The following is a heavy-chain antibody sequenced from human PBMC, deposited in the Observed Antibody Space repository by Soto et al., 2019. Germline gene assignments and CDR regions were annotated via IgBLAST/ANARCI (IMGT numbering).Heavy chain of an antibody. CDR3: TTEAIYDFWSGYYYYYYMDV. D-gene: IGHD3-3*01. V-gene: IGHV3-15*01. CDR2: IKSKTDGGTT. CDR1: GFTFSNAW. Sequence: EVQLVESGGGLVKPGGSLRLSCAASGFTFSNAWMSWVRQAPGKGLEWVGRIKSKTDGGTTDYAAPVKGRFTISRDDSKNTLYLQMNSLKTEDTAVYYCTTEAIYDFWSGYYYYYYMDVWGKGTTVTVSS. J-gene: IGHJ6*03.